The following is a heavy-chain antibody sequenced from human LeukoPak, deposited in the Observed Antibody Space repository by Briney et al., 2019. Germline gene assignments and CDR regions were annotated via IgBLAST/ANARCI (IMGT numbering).Heavy chain of an antibody. D-gene: IGHD1-1*01. CDR3: ARVGTRTLIYFDY. CDR2: IYYSGST. V-gene: IGHV4-31*03. J-gene: IGHJ4*02. Sequence: SQTLSLTCTVSGGSISSGGYYWSWIRQHPGKGLEWIGYIYYSGSTYYNPSLKSRVTISVDTSKNQFSLKLSSVTAADTAVYHCARVGTRTLIYFDYWGQGTLVTVSS. CDR1: GGSISSGGYY.